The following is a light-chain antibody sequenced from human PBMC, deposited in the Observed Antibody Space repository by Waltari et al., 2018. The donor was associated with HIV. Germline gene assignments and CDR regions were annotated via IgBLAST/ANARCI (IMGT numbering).Light chain of an antibody. J-gene: IGKJ3*01. Sequence: EIVLPQSPGTLSLSPGERATLSCMASQSVRSNYLAWYQQRPGQAPRLLIYGASSRATGIPDRFSGSGSGTDFTLTISRLEPEDFAVYYCQQYGSSLIFTFGPGTKVDIK. CDR1: QSVRSNY. CDR3: QQYGSSLIFT. V-gene: IGKV3-20*01. CDR2: GAS.